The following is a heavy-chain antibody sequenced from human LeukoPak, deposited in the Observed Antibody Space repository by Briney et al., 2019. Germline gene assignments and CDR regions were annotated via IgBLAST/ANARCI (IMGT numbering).Heavy chain of an antibody. CDR3: ARGYCSGGSCHFDY. CDR1: GYTVTSYG. Sequence: RASVKVSCKASGYTVTSYGISWVRQAPGQGLEWMGWISAYNGNTNYAQKLQGRVTMTTDTSTSTAYMELRSLRSDDTAVYYCARGYCSGGSCHFDYWGQGTLVTVSS. V-gene: IGHV1-18*01. CDR2: ISAYNGNT. J-gene: IGHJ4*02. D-gene: IGHD2-15*01.